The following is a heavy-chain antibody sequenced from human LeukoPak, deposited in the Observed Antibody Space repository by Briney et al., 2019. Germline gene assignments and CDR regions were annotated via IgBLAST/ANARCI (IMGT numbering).Heavy chain of an antibody. D-gene: IGHD3-22*01. CDR3: ARSPYDSSGNLYYYRLDV. CDR1: GFISGSYA. J-gene: IGHJ6*02. Sequence: GGSLRLSCAASGFISGSYALHWVRQAPGKGLEGVAVISHDGSHKYFADSVRGRFTISRDRSKNTVDLQMSSLRPEDTAVYYCARSPYDSSGNLYYYRLDVWGQGTTVTVSS. CDR2: ISHDGSHK. V-gene: IGHV3-30*04.